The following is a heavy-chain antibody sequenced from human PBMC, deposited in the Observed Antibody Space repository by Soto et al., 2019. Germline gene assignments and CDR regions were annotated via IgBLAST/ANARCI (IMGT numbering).Heavy chain of an antibody. D-gene: IGHD3-9*01. J-gene: IGHJ6*02. CDR2: ISGSGGST. V-gene: IGHV3-23*01. Sequence: EVQLLESGGGLVQPGGSLRLSCAASGFTFSSYAMSWVRQAPGKGLEWVSAISGSGGSTYYADSVKGRFTISRDNSKNTLYLQMNSLRAEDTAVYYCASRGAYDILTGYCRVDYYYYGMDVWGQGTTVTVSS. CDR3: ASRGAYDILTGYCRVDYYYYGMDV. CDR1: GFTFSSYA.